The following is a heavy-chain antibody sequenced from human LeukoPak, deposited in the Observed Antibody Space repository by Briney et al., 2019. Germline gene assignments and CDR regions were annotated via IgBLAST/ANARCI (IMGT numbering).Heavy chain of an antibody. D-gene: IGHD4-17*01. Sequence: ASVKVSCKASGYIFTDYHIHWVRQAPGQGLEWMGRINPNSGGANYAQQFQGRVTMTRDTSISIAYMEVVRLTSDDTAVYYCARGSGYGDSPGLDWGQGTLVTVSS. V-gene: IGHV1-2*06. CDR2: INPNSGGA. CDR1: GYIFTDYH. J-gene: IGHJ4*02. CDR3: ARGSGYGDSPGLD.